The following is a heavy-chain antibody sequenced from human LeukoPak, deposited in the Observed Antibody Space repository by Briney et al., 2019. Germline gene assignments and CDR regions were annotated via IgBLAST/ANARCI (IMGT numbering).Heavy chain of an antibody. D-gene: IGHD4-17*01. V-gene: IGHV3-64D*08. J-gene: IGHJ6*02. CDR2: ISSNGGNT. Sequence: GGSLTLSCSASGFTFSSYAMHWVRQAPGKGLEYVSAISSNGGNTFYADSVKGRFTISRDNSKDTLYLQMSSLRPEDTAVYYCVKDLGDYYLRMDVWGQGTMVTVSS. CDR3: VKDLGDYYLRMDV. CDR1: GFTFSSYA.